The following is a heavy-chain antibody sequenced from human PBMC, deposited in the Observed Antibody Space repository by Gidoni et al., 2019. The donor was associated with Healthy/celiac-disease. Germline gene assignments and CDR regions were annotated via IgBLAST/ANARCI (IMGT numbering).Heavy chain of an antibody. D-gene: IGHD6-13*01. CDR2: ISSSSSYI. Sequence: EVQLVESGGGLVKPGGSLRLSCAASGFTFSSYSMNWVRQAPGKGLEWVSSISSSSSYIYYADSVKGRFTISRDNAKNSLYLQMNSLRAEDTAVYYCATDSSSRKGAANWFDPWGQGTLVTVSS. J-gene: IGHJ5*02. CDR1: GFTFSSYS. CDR3: ATDSSSRKGAANWFDP. V-gene: IGHV3-21*01.